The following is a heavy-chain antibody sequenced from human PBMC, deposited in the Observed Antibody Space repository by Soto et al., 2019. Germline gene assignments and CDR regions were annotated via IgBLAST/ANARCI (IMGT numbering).Heavy chain of an antibody. CDR1: GFTFSSYG. V-gene: IGHV3-30*03. J-gene: IGHJ4*02. CDR2: ISYDGSNK. Sequence: GGSLRLSCAASGFTFSSYGMHWVRQAPGKGLEWVAVISYDGSNKYYADSAKGRFTISRDNSKNTLYLQMNSLRAEDTAVYYCATLGGTYSSANIPDYWGQGTLVTVSS. D-gene: IGHD6-19*01. CDR3: ATLGGTYSSANIPDY.